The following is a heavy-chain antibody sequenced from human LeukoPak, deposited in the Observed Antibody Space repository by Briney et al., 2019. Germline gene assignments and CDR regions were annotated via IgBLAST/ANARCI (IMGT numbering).Heavy chain of an antibody. CDR2: ISGSGGST. D-gene: IGHD2-21*02. CDR3: ARDLAAYCGGDCYSSWFDP. J-gene: IGHJ5*02. CDR1: GFTFSSYA. V-gene: IGHV3-23*01. Sequence: PGGSLRLSCAASGFTFSSYAMSWVRQAPGKGLEWVSAISGSGGSTYYADSVKGRFTISRDNSKNTLYLQMNSLRAEDTAVYYCARDLAAYCGGDCYSSWFDPWGQGTLVTVSS.